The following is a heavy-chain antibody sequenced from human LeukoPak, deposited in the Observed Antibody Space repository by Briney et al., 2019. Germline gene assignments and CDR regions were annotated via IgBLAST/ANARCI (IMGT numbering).Heavy chain of an antibody. J-gene: IGHJ4*02. CDR1: GFTFSNYN. V-gene: IGHV3-21*01. CDR2: ISSSNNYI. Sequence: GGSLRLSCAASGFTFSNYNMNWVRQAPGKGLEWVSSISSSNNYIYYADSVKGRFTISRDNAKNSLYLQMNSLRAEDTAVYYCARRSPNYYFDYWGQGALVTVSS. CDR3: ARRSPNYYFDY.